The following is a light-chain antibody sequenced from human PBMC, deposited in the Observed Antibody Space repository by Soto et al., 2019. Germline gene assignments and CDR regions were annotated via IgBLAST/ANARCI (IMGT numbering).Light chain of an antibody. Sequence: IQMTQSPSTLSASFGDRVTITCRASHNIERWMAWYQQKPGKAPSLLIFDASTLHSGVPSRFSGSGSGTDFTLTISSLKPDDFATYYCQQFAISTTFGQGTKVDI. CDR1: HNIERW. CDR2: DAS. CDR3: QQFAISTT. J-gene: IGKJ1*01. V-gene: IGKV1-5*01.